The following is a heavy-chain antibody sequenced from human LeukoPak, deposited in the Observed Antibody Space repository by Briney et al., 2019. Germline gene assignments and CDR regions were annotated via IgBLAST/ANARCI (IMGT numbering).Heavy chain of an antibody. Sequence: SETLSLTCTVSGGSISSGTYYWNWIRQPAGKGLEWIGRIYTSGSTNYNPSLKSRVTISVDTSKNQFSLKLSSVTAADTAVYYCARLYSSSRKEDYWGQGTLVTVSS. CDR2: IYTSGST. D-gene: IGHD6-13*01. V-gene: IGHV4-61*02. J-gene: IGHJ4*02. CDR3: ARLYSSSRKEDY. CDR1: GGSISSGTYY.